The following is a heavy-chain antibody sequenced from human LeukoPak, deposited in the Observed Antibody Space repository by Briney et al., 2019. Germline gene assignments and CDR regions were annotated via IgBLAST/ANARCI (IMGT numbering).Heavy chain of an antibody. CDR1: GDSISSGNHY. V-gene: IGHV4-30-4*01. J-gene: IGHJ4*02. CDR2: ISYSGTT. CDR3: AREDSSQFWEY. D-gene: IGHD1-26*01. Sequence: SETLSLTCTVSGDSISSGNHYWSWIRQPPGKGLEWIGYISYSGTTYYSASLKSRVTISVDTSTNQFSLKLVSVTAADTAVYYCAREDSSQFWEYWGQGTLVTVSS.